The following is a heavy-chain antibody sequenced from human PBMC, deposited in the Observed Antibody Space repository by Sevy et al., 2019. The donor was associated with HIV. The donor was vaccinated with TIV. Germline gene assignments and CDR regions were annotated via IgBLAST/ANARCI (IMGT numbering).Heavy chain of an antibody. V-gene: IGHV3-11*06. Sequence: GGSLRLSCAASGFIFSDYNMGWIRQAPGKGLEWVSYISSTSTYTKYADSVKGRLTTSRDNAKNALFLQMNSLRAEDTAVYYCAGRPTSTGPPRFDYWGQGTLVTVSS. CDR3: AGRPTSTGPPRFDY. CDR2: ISSTSTYT. D-gene: IGHD2-8*02. J-gene: IGHJ4*02. CDR1: GFIFSDYN.